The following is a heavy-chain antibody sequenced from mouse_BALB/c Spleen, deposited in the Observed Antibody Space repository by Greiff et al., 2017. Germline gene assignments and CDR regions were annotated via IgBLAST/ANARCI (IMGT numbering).Heavy chain of an antibody. CDR1: GFTFSSYG. V-gene: IGHV5-6*01. J-gene: IGHJ2*01. CDR3: ARQTPYFDY. Sequence: EVKLQESGGDLVKPGGSLKLSCAASGFTFSSYGMSWVRQTPDKRLEWVATISSGGSYTYYPDSVKGRFTISRDNAKNTLYLQMSSLKSEDTAMYYCARQTPYFDYWGQGTTPTVSS. CDR2: ISSGGSYT.